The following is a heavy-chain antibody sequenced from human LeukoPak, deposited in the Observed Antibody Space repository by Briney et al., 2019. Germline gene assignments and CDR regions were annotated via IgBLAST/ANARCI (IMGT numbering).Heavy chain of an antibody. CDR1: NYSISNSLY. CDR2: IYRSGST. V-gene: IGHV4-38-2*02. CDR3: ARGTYGYYMDV. D-gene: IGHD4-17*01. Sequence: PSETLSLTCSGSNYSISNSLYWGWLRQPPGKGLEWIGSIYRSGSTFYNPSLKSRVTISLDTSKDQFSLKLSSVTAADTAVYFCARGTYGYYMDVWGKGATVTVSS. J-gene: IGHJ6*03.